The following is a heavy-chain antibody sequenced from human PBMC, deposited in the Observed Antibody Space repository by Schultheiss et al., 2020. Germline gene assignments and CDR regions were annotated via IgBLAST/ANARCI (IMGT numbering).Heavy chain of an antibody. V-gene: IGHV3-30-3*01. CDR1: GFTFSSYA. Sequence: GGSLRLSCAASGFTFSSYAMHWVRQAPGKGLEWVAVISSDGSNKYYADSVKGRFTISRDNSQNTLHLQMNSLRTEDTAVYYCAKEGDYSGNSGSFHHWGHGTLVTVSS. CDR2: ISSDGSNK. CDR3: AKEGDYSGNSGSFHH. D-gene: IGHD4-23*01. J-gene: IGHJ1*01.